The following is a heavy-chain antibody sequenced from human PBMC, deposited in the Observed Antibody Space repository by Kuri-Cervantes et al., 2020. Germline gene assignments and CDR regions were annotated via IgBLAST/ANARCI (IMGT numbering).Heavy chain of an antibody. J-gene: IGHJ6*02. D-gene: IGHD4-17*01. V-gene: IGHV4-59*01. Sequence: SETLSLTCTVSGGSISRYYWSWIRQPPGKGLEWIGYIYYSGSTNYNPSLKSRVTISVDTSKNQFSLKLSSVTAADTAVYYCATLKLRRSTVTTSYYYYGMDVWGQGTTVTVSS. CDR1: GGSISRYY. CDR2: IYYSGST. CDR3: ATLKLRRSTVTTSYYYYGMDV.